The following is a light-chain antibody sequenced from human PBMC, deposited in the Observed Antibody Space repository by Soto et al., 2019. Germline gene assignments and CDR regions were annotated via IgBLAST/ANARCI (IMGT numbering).Light chain of an antibody. CDR3: SSYTSSSIGI. Sequence: QSALTQPASVSGYPGQSITISCTGSSSDIGDYKYVSWYKHHPGKAPKLMIYDVSNRPSGVSNRFSGSKSGNTASLTISGLQAEDEAYYYCSSYTSSSIGIFGGVTKLTVL. J-gene: IGLJ2*01. CDR1: SSDIGDYKY. V-gene: IGLV2-14*03. CDR2: DVS.